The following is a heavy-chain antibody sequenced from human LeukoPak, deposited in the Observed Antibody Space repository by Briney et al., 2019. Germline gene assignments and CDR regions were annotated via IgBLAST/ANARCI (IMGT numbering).Heavy chain of an antibody. Sequence: GASVKVSCKASGYTFTIYGISWVRQAPGQGLEWMGWINNYNGNTNYAQTLHGRLTITTDTPTSTAYMELRSLRSDDTAVYYCARGGGFRSAFDIWGQGTMVTVSS. CDR3: ARGGGFRSAFDI. CDR1: GYTFTIYG. V-gene: IGHV1-18*01. CDR2: INNYNGNT. J-gene: IGHJ3*02. D-gene: IGHD2/OR15-2a*01.